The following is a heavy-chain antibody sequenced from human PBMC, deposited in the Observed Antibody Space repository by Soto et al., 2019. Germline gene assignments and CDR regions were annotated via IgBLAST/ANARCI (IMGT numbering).Heavy chain of an antibody. CDR3: ARDRGATLHYYYYYGMDV. V-gene: IGHV3-48*01. CDR1: GFTFSSYS. Sequence: GGSLRLSCAASGFTFSSYSMNWVRQAPGKGLEWVSYISSSSNTIYYADSVKGRFPISRDNAKNSLYLQMNSLRAEDTAVYYCARDRGATLHYYYYYGMDVWGQGTTVTVSS. J-gene: IGHJ6*02. D-gene: IGHD3-10*01. CDR2: ISSSSNTI.